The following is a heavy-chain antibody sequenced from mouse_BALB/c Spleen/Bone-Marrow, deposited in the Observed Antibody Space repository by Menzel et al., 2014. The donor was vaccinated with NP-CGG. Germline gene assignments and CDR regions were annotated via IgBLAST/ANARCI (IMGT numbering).Heavy chain of an antibody. J-gene: IGHJ4*01. D-gene: IGHD2-14*01. Sequence: EVKLVESGPGLVKPSQSLSLTCTVTGYSITSDYAWNWIRQFPGNKLEWMGYISYSGSTSYNPSLKSRISITRDTSKNQFFLQLNPVTTEDTATYYCAKGGYDDAVDYWGQGTSVTVSS. CDR1: GYSITSDYA. CDR2: ISYSGST. CDR3: AKGGYDDAVDY. V-gene: IGHV3-2*02.